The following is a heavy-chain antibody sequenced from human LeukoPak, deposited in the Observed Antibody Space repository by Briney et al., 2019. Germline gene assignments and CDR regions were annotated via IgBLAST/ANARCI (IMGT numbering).Heavy chain of an antibody. D-gene: IGHD2-2*02. V-gene: IGHV1-18*01. CDR2: ISAYNGNT. CDR3: AVIQLLYKPYFDY. CDR1: GYTFTNYY. Sequence: APVKVSCKASGYTFTNYYINWVRQAPGQGLEWMGWISAYNGNTNYAQNLQGRVTMTTDTSTSTAYMELRSLRSDDTAVYYCAVIQLLYKPYFDYWGQGTLVTVSS. J-gene: IGHJ4*02.